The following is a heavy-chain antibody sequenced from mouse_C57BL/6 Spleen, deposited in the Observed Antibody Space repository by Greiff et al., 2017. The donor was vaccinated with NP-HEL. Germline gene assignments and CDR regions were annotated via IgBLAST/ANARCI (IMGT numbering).Heavy chain of an antibody. D-gene: IGHD2-4*01. CDR3: TRGGLRRGYYAMDY. CDR2: IDPETGGT. Sequence: QLKQSGAELVRPGASVTLSCKASGYTFTDYEMHWVKQTPVHGLEWIGAIDPETGGTAYNQKFKGKAILTADKSSSTAYMELRSLTSEDSAVYYCTRGGLRRGYYAMDYWGQGTSVTVSS. V-gene: IGHV1-15*01. CDR1: GYTFTDYE. J-gene: IGHJ4*01.